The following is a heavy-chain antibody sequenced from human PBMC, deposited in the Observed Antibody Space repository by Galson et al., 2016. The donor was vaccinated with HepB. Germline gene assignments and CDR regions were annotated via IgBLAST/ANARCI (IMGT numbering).Heavy chain of an antibody. CDR1: GVSIRSYS. CDR2: IYHSGST. V-gene: IGHV4-59*01. D-gene: IGHD6-13*01. CDR3: ARDRGIVGAGTAGWFDP. J-gene: IGHJ5*02. Sequence: ETLSLTCTVSGVSIRSYSWTWIRQXPGKGLEWIGYIYHSGSTKYNPYLKSRVTISVDTSKNQFSLKLTSVIAADTAFYYCARDRGIVGAGTAGWFDPWGQGTLVTVSS.